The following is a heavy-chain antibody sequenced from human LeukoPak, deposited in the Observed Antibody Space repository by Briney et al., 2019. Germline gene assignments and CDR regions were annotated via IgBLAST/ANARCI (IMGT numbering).Heavy chain of an antibody. CDR3: ASGFGVASFDY. V-gene: IGHV4-59*01. Sequence: PSETLSLTCSVSGGSIRNYYWSWIRQPPGKGLEWIGFIFHSGNSNYNPSLKSRVTISIDTSKNQFSLRLSSVTAADTAVYYCASGFGVASFDYWGQGTLVTVSS. J-gene: IGHJ4*02. D-gene: IGHD3-3*01. CDR1: GGSIRNYY. CDR2: IFHSGNS.